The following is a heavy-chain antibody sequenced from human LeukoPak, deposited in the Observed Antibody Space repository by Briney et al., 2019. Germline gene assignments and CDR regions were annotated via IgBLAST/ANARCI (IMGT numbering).Heavy chain of an antibody. D-gene: IGHD5-18*01. CDR1: GFTFSSYG. CDR3: ARDRGFSYGIDF. CDR2: IWYDGSNK. Sequence: GRSLRLSCAASGFTFSSYGMHWVRRAPGKGLEWVAVIWYDGSNKYYADSVKGRFTISRDNSKNTLYLQMNSLRAEDMAVYYCARDRGFSYGIDFWGQGNLVTVSS. V-gene: IGHV3-33*01. J-gene: IGHJ4*02.